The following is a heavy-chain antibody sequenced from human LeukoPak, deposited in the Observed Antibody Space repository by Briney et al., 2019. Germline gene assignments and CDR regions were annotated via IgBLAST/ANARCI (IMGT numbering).Heavy chain of an antibody. CDR2: INPSGGST. D-gene: IGHD5-18*01. Sequence: GASVKVSCKAAGYTFTTYYMHWVRQAPGQGLEWMGTINPSGGSTSYAQKFQGRVTMTRDTSTSTVYMELSSLRPEDTAIYYCARVLGAHRYGSIDHWGQGTLVTVSS. V-gene: IGHV1-46*01. J-gene: IGHJ4*02. CDR3: ARVLGAHRYGSIDH. CDR1: GYTFTTYY.